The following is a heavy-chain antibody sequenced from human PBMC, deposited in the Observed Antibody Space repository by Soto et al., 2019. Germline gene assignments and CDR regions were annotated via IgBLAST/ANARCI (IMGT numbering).Heavy chain of an antibody. D-gene: IGHD1-1*01. CDR3: ASPVQTKQLDYYYYYGMDV. V-gene: IGHV4-39*01. CDR2: IYYSGST. CDR1: GGSISSSSYY. J-gene: IGHJ6*02. Sequence: PSETLSLTCTVSGGSISSSSYYWGRIRQPPGKGLEWIGSIYYSGSTYYNPSLKSRVTISVDTSKNQFSLKLSSVTAADTAVYYCASPVQTKQLDYYYYYGMDVWGQGTTVTVSS.